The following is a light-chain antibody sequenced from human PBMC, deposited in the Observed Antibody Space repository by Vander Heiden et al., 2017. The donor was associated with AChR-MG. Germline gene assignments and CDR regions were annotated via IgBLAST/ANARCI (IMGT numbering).Light chain of an antibody. J-gene: IGKJ1*01. V-gene: IGKV1-5*01. CDR2: DAS. CDR1: QSISSW. Sequence: DIQMPQSPSTLSASVGERLTLTFRDSQSISSWLAWYQQKPGKAPKRLIYDASSLESGVPSRFSGSGSGTEFTLTISSLQPDDFATYYCQQYNSYPWTFGQGTKVEIK. CDR3: QQYNSYPWT.